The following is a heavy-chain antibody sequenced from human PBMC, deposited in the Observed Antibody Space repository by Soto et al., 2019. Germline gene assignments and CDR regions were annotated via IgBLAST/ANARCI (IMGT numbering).Heavy chain of an antibody. Sequence: GASVKVSCKASGYTFTSYGISWVRQAPGQGLEWMGWISAYNGNTNYAQKLQGRVTMTTDTSTSTAYMELRSLRSDDTAVYYCARDTSPYSSGWYEWSYWGQGTLVTVSS. D-gene: IGHD6-19*01. J-gene: IGHJ4*02. CDR2: ISAYNGNT. CDR1: GYTFTSYG. V-gene: IGHV1-18*01. CDR3: ARDTSPYSSGWYEWSY.